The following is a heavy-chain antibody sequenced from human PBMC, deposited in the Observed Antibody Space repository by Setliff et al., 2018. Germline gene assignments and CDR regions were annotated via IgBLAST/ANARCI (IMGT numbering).Heavy chain of an antibody. Sequence: SETLSLTCTVSGGSITTGGYYWSWIRQHPGEGLEWIGYIYHSGTTYYNPSLESRVRLSVDTSNSQFSLKLSSVTAADRAIYFCARYSSPYYYMDVWGTGIAVT. J-gene: IGHJ6*03. CDR1: GGSITTGGYY. CDR2: IYHSGTT. V-gene: IGHV4-31*02. D-gene: IGHD5-18*01. CDR3: ARYSSPYYYMDV.